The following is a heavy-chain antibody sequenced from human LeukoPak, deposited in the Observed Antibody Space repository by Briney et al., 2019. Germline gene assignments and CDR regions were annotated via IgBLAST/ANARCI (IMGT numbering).Heavy chain of an antibody. J-gene: IGHJ4*02. CDR1: GGTFSSFA. Sequence: GASVKVSCKASGGTFSSFAISWVRQAPGQGLEWMGGIIPIFGTANYAQKFQGRVTITTDESTSTAYMELSSLRSEDTAVYYCARGFGSYYFDYWGQGTLVTVSS. V-gene: IGHV1-69*05. CDR3: ARGFGSYYFDY. CDR2: IIPIFGTA. D-gene: IGHD1-26*01.